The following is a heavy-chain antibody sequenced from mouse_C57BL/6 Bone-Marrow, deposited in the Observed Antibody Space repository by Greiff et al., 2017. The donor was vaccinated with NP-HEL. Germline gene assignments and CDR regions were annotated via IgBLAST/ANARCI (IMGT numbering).Heavy chain of an antibody. CDR1: GYPFTSYW. V-gene: IGHV1-74*01. Sequence: QVQLQQPGAELVKPGASVKVSCKASGYPFTSYWMHWVQQRPGQGLEWIGRIHPSDSDTNYNQKFKGKATLTVYKSSSTAYMQLSSLTSEDSAVYYCAMGTTAGAMDYWGQGTSVTVSS. CDR2: IHPSDSDT. D-gene: IGHD1-2*01. CDR3: AMGTTAGAMDY. J-gene: IGHJ4*01.